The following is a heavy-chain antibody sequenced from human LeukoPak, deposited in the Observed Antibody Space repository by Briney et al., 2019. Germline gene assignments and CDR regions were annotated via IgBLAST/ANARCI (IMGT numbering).Heavy chain of an antibody. CDR3: ARDSGVSSADAFDI. J-gene: IGHJ3*02. Sequence: SQTLSLTCDISGDSVSSKSAAWHWIRQSPSRGLEWLGRTYYRSNWYDDYAASVKSRITINADTSKNQFSLHLDSVTPEDTAVYYCARDSGVSSADAFDIWGQGTMVTVSS. CDR2: TYYRSNWYD. CDR1: GDSVSSKSAA. V-gene: IGHV6-1*01. D-gene: IGHD3-22*01.